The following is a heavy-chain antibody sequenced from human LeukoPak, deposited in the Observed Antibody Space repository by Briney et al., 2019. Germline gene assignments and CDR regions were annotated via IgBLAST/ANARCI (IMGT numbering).Heavy chain of an antibody. CDR2: IYYSGST. CDR1: GGSISSGGYY. V-gene: IGHV4-31*03. D-gene: IGHD1-1*01. J-gene: IGHJ5*02. CDR3: ARGHTTTNWFDP. Sequence: SQTLSLTCTVSGGSISSGGYYWSWIRQHPGKGLEWIGSIYYSGSTYYNPSLKSRVTISVDPSKNQFSLKLSSVTAADTAVYYCARGHTTTNWFDPWGQGTLVTVSS.